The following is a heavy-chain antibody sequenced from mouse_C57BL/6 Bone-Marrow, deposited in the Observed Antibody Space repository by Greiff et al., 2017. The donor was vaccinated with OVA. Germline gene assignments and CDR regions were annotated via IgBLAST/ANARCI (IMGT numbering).Heavy chain of an antibody. CDR3: ARSGVLPPVYYGNYVGAY. CDR1: GYTFTDHT. V-gene: IGHV1-78*01. CDR2: IYPRDGST. Sequence: QVQLQQSDAELVKPGASVKISCKVSGYTFTDHTIHWMKQRPEQGMEWIGYIYPRDGSTKYTEKFKGKATLTADKSSSTAYMQLNSLTSEDSAVYFCARSGVLPPVYYGNYVGAYWGQGTLVTVSA. D-gene: IGHD2-1*01. J-gene: IGHJ3*01.